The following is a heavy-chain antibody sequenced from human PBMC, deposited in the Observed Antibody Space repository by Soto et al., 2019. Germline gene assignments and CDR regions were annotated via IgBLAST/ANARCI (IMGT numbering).Heavy chain of an antibody. CDR2: ISSSSSTI. Sequence: GGSLRLSCAASGFTFSSYSMNWVRQAPGKGLEWVSYISSSSSTIYYADSVKGRFTISRDNAKNSLYLQMNSLRAEDTAVYYCARVETGTTMYNWFDPWGQGTLVTVSS. J-gene: IGHJ5*02. CDR3: ARVETGTTMYNWFDP. CDR1: GFTFSSYS. V-gene: IGHV3-48*01. D-gene: IGHD1-7*01.